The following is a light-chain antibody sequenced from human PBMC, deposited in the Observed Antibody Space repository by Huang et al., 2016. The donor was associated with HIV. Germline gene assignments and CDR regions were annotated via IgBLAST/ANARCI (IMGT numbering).Light chain of an antibody. CDR3: QHYGSALIT. J-gene: IGKJ5*01. V-gene: IGKV3-20*01. CDR2: AAS. CDR1: QSVSNS. Sequence: EIVLTQSPGTVSLSPGERATLSCRASQSVSNSLAWYQQKPGQAPRLLIYAASSRATGIPDRFSGSGSGTDFTLTITRLEPEDFAVYYCQHYGSALITFGQGTRLEIK.